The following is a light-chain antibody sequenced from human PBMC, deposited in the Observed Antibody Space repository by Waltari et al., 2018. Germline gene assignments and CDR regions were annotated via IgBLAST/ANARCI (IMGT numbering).Light chain of an antibody. CDR2: WTS. Sequence: DIVMTQSPDFLPVSLGARATIRCRSSQSVFHSSTYGNAIAWFQQRPGQPPKLLIYWTSTRESGVPDRFSGSGSGTDFTLTISSLQAEDVAVYYCQQYYSIPYTFGPGTKLEIK. V-gene: IGKV4-1*01. CDR1: QSVFHSSTYGNA. CDR3: QQYYSIPYT. J-gene: IGKJ2*01.